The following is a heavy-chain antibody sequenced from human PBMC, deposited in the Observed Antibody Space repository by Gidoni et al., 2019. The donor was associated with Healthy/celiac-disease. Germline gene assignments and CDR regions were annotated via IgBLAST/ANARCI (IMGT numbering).Heavy chain of an antibody. Sequence: EVQLVESGGGLVQPGGSLRLSCAASGFTFSHYEMNWVRQAPGKGLEWVSYISSSGSTIYYADSVKGRFTISRDNAKNSLYLQMNSLRAEDTAVYYCARDSIGNPTYFPFDYWGQGTLVTVSS. CDR3: ARDSIGNPTYFPFDY. D-gene: IGHD3-9*01. CDR2: ISSSGSTI. J-gene: IGHJ4*02. CDR1: GFTFSHYE. V-gene: IGHV3-48*03.